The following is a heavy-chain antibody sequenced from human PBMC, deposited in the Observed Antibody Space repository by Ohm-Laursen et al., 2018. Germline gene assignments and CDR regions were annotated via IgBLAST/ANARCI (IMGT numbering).Heavy chain of an antibody. CDR3: ARERRSSSRWDY. Sequence: SSVKVSCKASGYTFTGYYMHWVRQAPGQGLEWMGWINPNSGGTNYAQKFQGRVTMTRDTSISTAYMELSRLRSDDTAVYYCARERRSSSRWDYWGQGTLVTVSS. CDR2: INPNSGGT. CDR1: GYTFTGYY. J-gene: IGHJ4*02. D-gene: IGHD6-6*01. V-gene: IGHV1-2*02.